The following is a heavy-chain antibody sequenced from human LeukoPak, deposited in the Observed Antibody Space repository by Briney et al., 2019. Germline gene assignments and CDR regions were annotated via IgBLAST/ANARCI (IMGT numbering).Heavy chain of an antibody. CDR3: ARMRVVAGPRASWFDP. Sequence: SETLSLTCTVSGGSISRHYWSWIRQPPGKGLEWIGYISDGGSSNYNPSLRSRITIEIDTSKNQFSLKLPSVTAADTAVYYCARMRVVAGPRASWFDPWGQGALVTVSS. CDR1: GGSISRHY. V-gene: IGHV4-59*11. CDR2: ISDGGSS. D-gene: IGHD3-22*01. J-gene: IGHJ5*02.